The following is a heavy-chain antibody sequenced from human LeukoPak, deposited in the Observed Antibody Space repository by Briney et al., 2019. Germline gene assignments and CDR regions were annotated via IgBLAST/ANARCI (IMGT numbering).Heavy chain of an antibody. Sequence: ASVKVSCKASVYTFTSYDINWVRQATGQGLEWMGWMNPNSGNTGYAQKFQGRVTMTRNTSISTAYMELSSLRSEDTAVYYCARGRSSGWYGRYYYYYTDVWGKGTTVTVSS. V-gene: IGHV1-8*01. CDR1: VYTFTSYD. CDR2: MNPNSGNT. D-gene: IGHD6-19*01. CDR3: ARGRSSGWYGRYYYYYTDV. J-gene: IGHJ6*03.